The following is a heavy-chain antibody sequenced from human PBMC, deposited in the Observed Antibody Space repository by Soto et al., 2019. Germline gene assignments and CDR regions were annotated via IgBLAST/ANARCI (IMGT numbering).Heavy chain of an antibody. CDR2: ISTYNGNT. D-gene: IGHD2-2*01. V-gene: IGHV1-18*04. CDR1: GYTFSNYG. J-gene: IGHJ5*02. Sequence: QVQLVQSGAEVKKPGASVKVSCTASGYTFSNYGITWVRQAPGQGLEWMGWISTYNGNTNYAKKLQGRVTMTIDTSTSTAYMEMRSLSSDDTAMYYCAACTGPSCDRGREWFEPWGQGALVTVSA. CDR3: AACTGPSCDRGREWFEP.